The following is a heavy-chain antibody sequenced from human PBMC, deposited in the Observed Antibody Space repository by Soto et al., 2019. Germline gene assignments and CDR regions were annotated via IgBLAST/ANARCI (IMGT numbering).Heavy chain of an antibody. D-gene: IGHD6-13*01. Sequence: QVQLQQWGAGLLKPSETLSLTCAVYGGSFSGYYWSWIRQPPGKGLEWIGEINHSGSTNYNPSLKSRVTISVDTSKNQFSLNLSSVTAADTAVSYCARDAIAAAGLGGWFDPWGQGTLVTVSS. J-gene: IGHJ5*02. V-gene: IGHV4-34*01. CDR2: INHSGST. CDR3: ARDAIAAAGLGGWFDP. CDR1: GGSFSGYY.